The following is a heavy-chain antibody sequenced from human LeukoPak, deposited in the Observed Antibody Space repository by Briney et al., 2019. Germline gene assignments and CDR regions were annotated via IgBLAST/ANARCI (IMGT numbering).Heavy chain of an antibody. Sequence: GGSLRLSCAASGFTFSSYSMNWVRQAPGKGLEWVSSISSSSSSYIYYADSVKGRFTISRDNAKNSLYLQMNSLRAEDTAVYYCARDEVGYSYGHFDYWGQGTLVTVSS. J-gene: IGHJ4*02. CDR1: GFTFSSYS. CDR2: ISSSSSSYI. CDR3: ARDEVGYSYGHFDY. V-gene: IGHV3-21*01. D-gene: IGHD5-18*01.